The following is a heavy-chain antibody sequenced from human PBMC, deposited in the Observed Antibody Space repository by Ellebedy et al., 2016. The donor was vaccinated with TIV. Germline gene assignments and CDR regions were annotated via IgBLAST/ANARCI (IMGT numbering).Heavy chain of an antibody. Sequence: GGSLRLSCSASGFTFNSYAMTWVRQAPGKGLECVSVISGGGYTATYADSVKGRFIISRDNSKNTVSLQMNSLRAEDTAVYYCAKATLQWLVRGRGADYWGQGALVTVSS. D-gene: IGHD6-19*01. J-gene: IGHJ4*02. CDR1: GFTFNSYA. CDR2: ISGGGYTA. V-gene: IGHV3-23*01. CDR3: AKATLQWLVRGRGADY.